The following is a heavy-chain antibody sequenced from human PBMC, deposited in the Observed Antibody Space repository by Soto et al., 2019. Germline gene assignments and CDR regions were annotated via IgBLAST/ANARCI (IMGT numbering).Heavy chain of an antibody. J-gene: IGHJ6*02. CDR1: GFTFSSYW. D-gene: IGHD2-15*01. CDR2: INSDGSST. CDR3: ARDRVVVAATIYYYGMDV. V-gene: IGHV3-74*01. Sequence: GGSLGLACSASGFTFSSYWMRWVRQAPGKGLVWVSRINSDGSSTSYADSVKGRFTISRDNAKNTLYLQMNSLRAEDTAVYYCARDRVVVAATIYYYGMDVWGQGPTVTVYS.